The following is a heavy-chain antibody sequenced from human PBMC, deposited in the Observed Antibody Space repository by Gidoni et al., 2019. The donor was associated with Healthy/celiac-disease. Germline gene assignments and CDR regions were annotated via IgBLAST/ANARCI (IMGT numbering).Heavy chain of an antibody. J-gene: IGHJ3*02. CDR3: ARDGPLDIVLMVNAFDI. D-gene: IGHD2-8*01. V-gene: IGHV1-18*04. CDR1: GYTFTSYG. CDR2: ISAYNGNT. Sequence: QVQLVQSGAEVKKPGASVKVSCKASGYTFTSYGISWVRQAPGQGLEWMGWISAYNGNTNYAQKLQGRVTMTTDTSTSTAYMELRSLRSDDTAVYYCARDGPLDIVLMVNAFDIWGQGTMVTVSS.